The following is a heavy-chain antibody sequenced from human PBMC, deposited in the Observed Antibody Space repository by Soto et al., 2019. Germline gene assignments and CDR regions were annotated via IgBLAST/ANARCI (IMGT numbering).Heavy chain of an antibody. Sequence: GASVKVSCKASGHTFTSYDINWVRQATGQGLEWMGWMNPNSGNTGYAQKFQGRVTMTRNTSISTAYMELSSLRSEDTAVYYCATHHPEQLDEDAFHIWGQGTMVTVSS. CDR1: GHTFTSYD. CDR2: MNPNSGNT. V-gene: IGHV1-8*01. D-gene: IGHD6-6*01. CDR3: ATHHPEQLDEDAFHI. J-gene: IGHJ3*02.